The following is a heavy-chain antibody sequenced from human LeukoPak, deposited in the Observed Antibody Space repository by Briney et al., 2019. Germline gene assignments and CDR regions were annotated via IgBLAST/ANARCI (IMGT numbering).Heavy chain of an antibody. CDR3: GRETGDQGTDV. CDR1: GYSFTSYS. CDR2: ISGLNGHT. J-gene: IGHJ6*02. D-gene: IGHD7-27*01. Sequence: GASVKVSCKASGYSFTSYSICWVRQAPGQGRGWMGWISGLNGHTIFAQKFEARVTMTIDTPTSTAYMELRSLRSDDTAMYYCGRETGDQGTDVWGQGTSVIVSS. V-gene: IGHV1-18*04.